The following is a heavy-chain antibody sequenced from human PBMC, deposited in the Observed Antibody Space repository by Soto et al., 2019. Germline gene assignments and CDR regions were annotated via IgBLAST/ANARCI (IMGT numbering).Heavy chain of an antibody. D-gene: IGHD6-13*01. CDR2: IYPSDSDT. V-gene: IGHV5-51*01. CDR1: GYSFTSYW. J-gene: IGHJ4*02. CDR3: VRRADRSSWYVVY. Sequence: GESLKISCKGSGYSFTSYWIGWVRQMPGKGLEWMGIIYPSDSDTRYSPSFQGQVTISADKSISTAYLQWSSLKASDTAMYYCVRRADRSSWYVVYWGQGTLVTVSS.